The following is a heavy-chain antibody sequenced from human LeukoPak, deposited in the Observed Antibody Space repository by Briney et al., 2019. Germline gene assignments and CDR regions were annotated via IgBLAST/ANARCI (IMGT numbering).Heavy chain of an antibody. CDR2: ISWNSGSL. V-gene: IGHV3-9*01. Sequence: GRSLRLSCAASGFTFDDYAMHWVRQAPGKGLEWVSGISWNSGSLGYADSVKGRFTISRDNAKNSLYLQMNSLRAEDTALYYCAKDMGEAAAAQLPFDYWGQGTLVTVSS. J-gene: IGHJ4*02. CDR3: AKDMGEAAAAQLPFDY. CDR1: GFTFDDYA. D-gene: IGHD6-13*01.